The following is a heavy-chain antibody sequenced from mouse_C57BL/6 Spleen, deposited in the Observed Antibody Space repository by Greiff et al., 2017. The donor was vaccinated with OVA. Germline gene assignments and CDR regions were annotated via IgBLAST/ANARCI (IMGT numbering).Heavy chain of an antibody. Sequence: VQLQQPGAELVMPGASVKLSCKASGYTFTSYWMHWVKQRPGQGLEWIGEIDPSDSYTNYNQKFKGESTLTVDKSSSTAYMQLSSLTSEDSAVYYCARRDDYDSAWFAYWGQGTLVTVSA. CDR1: GYTFTSYW. CDR2: IDPSDSYT. J-gene: IGHJ3*01. CDR3: ARRDDYDSAWFAY. D-gene: IGHD2-4*01. V-gene: IGHV1-69*01.